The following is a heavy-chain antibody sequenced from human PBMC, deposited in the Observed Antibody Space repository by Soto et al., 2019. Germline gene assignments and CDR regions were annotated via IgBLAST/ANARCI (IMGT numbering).Heavy chain of an antibody. CDR1: GGSISSGGYS. J-gene: IGHJ4*02. CDR2: IYYSGST. Sequence: QVQLQESGPGLVKPSQTLSLTCTVSGGSISSGGYSWSWIRQHPGTGLEWLGYIYYSGSTSYNPSLKSRVTISVDTSKNQFSLKLSSVTAADTAVYYCAREDSSSGYYPTKGFDYWGQGTLVTVSS. V-gene: IGHV4-31*03. CDR3: AREDSSSGYYPTKGFDY. D-gene: IGHD3-22*01.